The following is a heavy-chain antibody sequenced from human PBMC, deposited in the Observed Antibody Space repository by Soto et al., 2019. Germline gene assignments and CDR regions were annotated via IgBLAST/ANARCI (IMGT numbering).Heavy chain of an antibody. CDR3: ARSLIYIAAAGNWFDP. CDR2: INAGNGNT. V-gene: IGHV1-3*01. D-gene: IGHD6-13*01. CDR1: GYTFTSYA. J-gene: IGHJ5*02. Sequence: ASVKVSCKASGYTFTSYAMHWVRQAPGQRLEWMGWINAGNGNTKYSQKFQGRVTITRDTSASTAYMELSSLRSEDTAVYYCARSLIYIAAAGNWFDPWGQGTLVTVSS.